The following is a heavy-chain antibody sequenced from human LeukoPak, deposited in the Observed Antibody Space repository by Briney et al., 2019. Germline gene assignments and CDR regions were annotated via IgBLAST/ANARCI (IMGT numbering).Heavy chain of an antibody. CDR3: ARDPTYDFWSGYYPAGAFDI. V-gene: IGHV4-30-4*08. J-gene: IGHJ3*02. CDR2: IYYSGST. D-gene: IGHD3-3*01. CDR1: GGPISSGDYY. Sequence: SQTLSLTCTVPGGPISSGDYYWSCIRHPPGKGLEWIRYIYYSGSTYYNPPLKSRVTISVDTSKNHSSLKLSPVTAACTAVYYCARDPTYDFWSGYYPAGAFDIWGQGTMVTVSS.